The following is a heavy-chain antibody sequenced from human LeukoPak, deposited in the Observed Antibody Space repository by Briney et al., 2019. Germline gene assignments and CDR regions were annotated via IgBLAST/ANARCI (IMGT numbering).Heavy chain of an antibody. D-gene: IGHD1-26*01. CDR3: ARGQSIVGATGDY. CDR1: GGSFSGYY. Sequence: PSETLSLTCAVYGGSFSGYYWSWIRQPPGKGLEWIGEINHSGSTNYNPPLKSRVTMSVDTSKNQFSLKLSSVTAADTAVYYCARGQSIVGATGDYWGQGTLVTVSS. V-gene: IGHV4-34*01. CDR2: INHSGST. J-gene: IGHJ4*02.